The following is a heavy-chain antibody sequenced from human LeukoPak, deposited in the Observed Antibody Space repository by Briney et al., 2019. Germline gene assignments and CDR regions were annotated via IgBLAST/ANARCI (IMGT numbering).Heavy chain of an antibody. CDR3: ARDAVWLLDAFDI. Sequence: PGGSLRLSCAASGFTFSSYSMNWVRQAPGKGLEWVSSISSSSSYIYYADSVKGRFTISRDNAKNTLYLQMNSLRAEDTAVYYCARDAVWLLDAFDIWGQGTMVTVSS. D-gene: IGHD3-22*01. CDR2: ISSSSSYI. V-gene: IGHV3-21*01. CDR1: GFTFSSYS. J-gene: IGHJ3*02.